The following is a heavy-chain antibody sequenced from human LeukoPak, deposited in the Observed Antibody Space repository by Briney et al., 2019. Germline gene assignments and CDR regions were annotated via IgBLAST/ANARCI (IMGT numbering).Heavy chain of an antibody. CDR2: ISYGEDNI. CDR1: GFTFSSYV. D-gene: IGHD1-26*01. J-gene: IGHJ4*02. CDR3: EASWHY. V-gene: IGHV3-30*03. Sequence: GRSLRLSCSASGFTFSSYVMHWVRQAPGKGLEWVATISYGEDNIYYADSVKGRFTISRDNSKYTLFLQMNSLKIEDTAIYYCEASWHYWGQGTLVTVSS.